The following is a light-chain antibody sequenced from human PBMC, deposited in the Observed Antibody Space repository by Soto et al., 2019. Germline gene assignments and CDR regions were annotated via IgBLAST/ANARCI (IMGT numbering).Light chain of an antibody. CDR3: AAWDDSLSGLVV. CDR2: RNN. CDR1: SSNIGSNY. V-gene: IGLV1-47*01. Sequence: QTVVTQPPSASGTPGQRVTISCSGSSSNIGSNYVYWYQQLPGTAPKLLIYRNNQRPSGVPDRFSGSNSGTSASLAISGLRSQGEADYYCAAWDDSLSGLVVFGGGTKVTVL. J-gene: IGLJ2*01.